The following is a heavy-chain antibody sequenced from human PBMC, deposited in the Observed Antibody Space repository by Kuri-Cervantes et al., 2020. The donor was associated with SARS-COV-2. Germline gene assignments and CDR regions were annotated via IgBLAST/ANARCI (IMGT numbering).Heavy chain of an antibody. CDR2: IKQDGSEK. Sequence: GESLKISCAASGFTFSSYWMSWVRQAPGKGLEWVANIKQDGSEKYYVDSVKGRFTIFRDNAKNSLHLQMNSLRAEDTAVYYCAREAFGYCSGGSCYSHYWGQGTLVTVSS. CDR3: AREAFGYCSGGSCYSHY. V-gene: IGHV3-7*01. J-gene: IGHJ4*02. D-gene: IGHD2-15*01. CDR1: GFTFSSYW.